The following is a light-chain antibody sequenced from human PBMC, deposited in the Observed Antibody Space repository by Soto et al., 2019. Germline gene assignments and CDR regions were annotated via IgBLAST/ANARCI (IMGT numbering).Light chain of an antibody. CDR3: QQYGNWPPIT. V-gene: IGKV3-15*01. Sequence: EIGMKQSPSTLSVSPGERATLSCRASQSVSSKLAWYQQKPGQAPRLVIYDTSTRATDIPARFSGSGSGTDFTLTISSLQSEDFAVYYCQQYGNWPPITFGQGTRLEI. CDR1: QSVSSK. J-gene: IGKJ5*01. CDR2: DTS.